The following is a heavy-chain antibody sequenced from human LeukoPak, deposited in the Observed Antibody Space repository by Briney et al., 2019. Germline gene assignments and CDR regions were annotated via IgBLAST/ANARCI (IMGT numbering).Heavy chain of an antibody. J-gene: IGHJ4*02. CDR3: ARLTGSIAAAADY. V-gene: IGHV5-10-1*01. CDR2: IDPSDSYT. Sequence: GESLKISCKGSGYSFTSYWIAWVRQMPGKGLEWMGRIDPSDSYTNYSPSFQGHVTNSADKSISTAYLQWSSLKASDTAMYYCARLTGSIAAAADYWGQGTLVTVSS. D-gene: IGHD6-13*01. CDR1: GYSFTSYW.